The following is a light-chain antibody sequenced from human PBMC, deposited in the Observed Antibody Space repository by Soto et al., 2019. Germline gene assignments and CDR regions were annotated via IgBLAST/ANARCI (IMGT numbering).Light chain of an antibody. CDR2: AAS. Sequence: DLQMTQSPSSVSASVGDRVTFTCRASQHISSWLTWYQQKPGKAPKLLIYAASSLESGVPTRFSGSGSGTDFTLTISSLQPEDFATYYCQQANSFPWTFGQGTKVEIK. J-gene: IGKJ1*01. CDR1: QHISSW. CDR3: QQANSFPWT. V-gene: IGKV1-12*01.